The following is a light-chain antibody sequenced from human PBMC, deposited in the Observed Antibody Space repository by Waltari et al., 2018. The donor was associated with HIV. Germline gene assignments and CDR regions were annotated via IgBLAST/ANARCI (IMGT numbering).Light chain of an antibody. CDR1: QNIGTK. CDR2: EAS. CDR3: QQYETCCS. J-gene: IGKJ2*01. V-gene: IGKV1-5*03. Sequence: DIHMTQSPPTLSASVGERVTMSCRASQNIGTKLAWYQQRPGKAPTLIRYEASTLVNGVPSRFSGSGSGTQFTLTIASLQPDDFAVYFCQQYETCCSFGRGTMLEV.